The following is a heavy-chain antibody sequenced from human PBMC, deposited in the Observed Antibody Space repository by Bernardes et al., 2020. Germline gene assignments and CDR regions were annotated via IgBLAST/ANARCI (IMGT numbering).Heavy chain of an antibody. CDR2: IYHTGTT. V-gene: IGHV4-30-4*01. CDR3: ARDQYGGYNWFDP. CDR1: GGFIRTGDYY. Sequence: SETLSLTCTVSGGFIRTGDYYWSWIRQPPGKGPEWIGYIYHTGTTYYNPSLRSRVDISVDTSKNQFYLNLRSLTAADTAVYYCARDQYGGYNWFDPWGQGILVTVSS. D-gene: IGHD3-16*01. J-gene: IGHJ5*02.